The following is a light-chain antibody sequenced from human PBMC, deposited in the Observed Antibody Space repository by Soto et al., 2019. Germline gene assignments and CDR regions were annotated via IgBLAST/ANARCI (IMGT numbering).Light chain of an antibody. CDR2: DVS. Sequence: EVVLTQSPVTLSLSPGERATLSCRASQSVSSYLAWYQQKPGQAPRLLIYDVSNRATGIPARFSGSGSGTDFTLTISSLEPEDFAVYYCQQRNYWQVTFGQWTRLQMK. J-gene: IGKJ5*01. CDR3: QQRNYWQVT. CDR1: QSVSSY. V-gene: IGKV3-11*01.